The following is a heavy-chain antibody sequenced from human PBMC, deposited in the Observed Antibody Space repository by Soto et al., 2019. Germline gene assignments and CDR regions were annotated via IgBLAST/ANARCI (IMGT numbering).Heavy chain of an antibody. CDR1: GFTFSSYS. CDR3: WAPRSYYYYYMDV. Sequence: EVQLVESGGGLVKPGGSLRLSCAASGFTFSSYSMNWVRQAPGKGLEWVSSISSSSSYIYYADSVKGRFTISRDNAKNSLYLQMNSLRAEDTAVYYCWAPRSYYYYYMDVWSKGTTVTVSS. J-gene: IGHJ6*03. CDR2: ISSSSSYI. D-gene: IGHD3-16*01. V-gene: IGHV3-21*01.